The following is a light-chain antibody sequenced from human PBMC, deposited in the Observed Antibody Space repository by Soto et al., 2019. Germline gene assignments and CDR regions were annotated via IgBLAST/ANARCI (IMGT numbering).Light chain of an antibody. CDR3: QQYNSYPYT. CDR2: KAS. Sequence: DIQMTQSPSTLSASVGDRVTITCRASQSISSWLAWYQQKPGKAPKLLIYKASSLESGVPSRFSGSGSGTEFTLTISSLQPDDFATYYCQQYNSYPYTFGQGTRMEIK. V-gene: IGKV1-5*03. CDR1: QSISSW. J-gene: IGKJ5*01.